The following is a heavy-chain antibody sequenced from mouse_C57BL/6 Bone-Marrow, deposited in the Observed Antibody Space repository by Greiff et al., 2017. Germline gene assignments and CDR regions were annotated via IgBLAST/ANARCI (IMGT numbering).Heavy chain of an antibody. CDR1: GYTFTSYW. Sequence: QVQLKQPGAELVKPGASVKLSCKASGYTFTSYWMHWVKQRPGQGLEWIGMIHPNSGSTNYNEKFKSKATLTVDKSSSTAYMQLSSLTSEDSAVYYCARKGIYYGSSYHWYFDVWGTGTTVTVSS. D-gene: IGHD1-1*01. V-gene: IGHV1-64*01. CDR2: IHPNSGST. CDR3: ARKGIYYGSSYHWYFDV. J-gene: IGHJ1*03.